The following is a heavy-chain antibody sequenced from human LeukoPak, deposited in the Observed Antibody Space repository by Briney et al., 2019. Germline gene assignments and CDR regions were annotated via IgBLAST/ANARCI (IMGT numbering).Heavy chain of an antibody. Sequence: ASVKVSCKASGYTYTSYGISWVRQAPGQGLEWMGWISAYNGNTNYAQKLQGRVTMTTYTSTSTGYMELRSLRSDDTAVYYCARVPDYGDYTDYFDYWGQGTLVTVSS. J-gene: IGHJ4*02. CDR1: GYTYTSYG. CDR2: ISAYNGNT. D-gene: IGHD4-17*01. V-gene: IGHV1-18*04. CDR3: ARVPDYGDYTDYFDY.